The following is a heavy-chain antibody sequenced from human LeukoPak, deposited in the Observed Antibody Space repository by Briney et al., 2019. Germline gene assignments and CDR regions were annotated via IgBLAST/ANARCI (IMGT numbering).Heavy chain of an antibody. CDR1: GFSFSTYW. V-gene: IGHV3-7*01. Sequence: GGSLRLSCAASGFSFSTYWMSWVRQTPEKGLEFVANIDQGGSVRNYMDSLKGRCTISRDNAKKSLYLEINSLRADDTAVYYCARDPESSSFDVWGRGALVTVSS. D-gene: IGHD6-13*01. J-gene: IGHJ4*02. CDR3: ARDPESSSFDV. CDR2: IDQGGSVR.